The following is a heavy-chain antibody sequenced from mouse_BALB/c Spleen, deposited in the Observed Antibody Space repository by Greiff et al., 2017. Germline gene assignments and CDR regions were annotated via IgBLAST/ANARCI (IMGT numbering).Heavy chain of an antibody. V-gene: IGHV5-15*02. CDR1: GFTFSDYG. CDR2: ISNLAYSI. D-gene: IGHD2-4*01. J-gene: IGHJ2*01. Sequence: EVHLVESGGGLVQPGGSRKLSCAASGFTFSDYGMAWVRQAPGKGPEWVAFISNLAYSIYYADTVTGRFTISRENAKNTLYLEMSSLRSEDTAMYYCARDRGLRRGFDYWGQGTTLTVSS. CDR3: ARDRGLRRGFDY.